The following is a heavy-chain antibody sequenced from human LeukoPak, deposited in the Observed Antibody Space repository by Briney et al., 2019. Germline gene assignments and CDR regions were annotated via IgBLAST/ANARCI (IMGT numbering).Heavy chain of an antibody. V-gene: IGHV3-30*04. Sequence: GGSLRLSCVASGFTFSSSAMHWVRQAPGKGLEWVAVTSYDGSTKYYADSVRGRFTISRDNSKNTLYLQMSSLRAEDTAVYYCARELDGYNSFPDLWGQGTLVTVSS. CDR1: GFTFSSSA. J-gene: IGHJ5*02. CDR2: TSYDGSTK. CDR3: ARELDGYNSFPDL. D-gene: IGHD5-24*01.